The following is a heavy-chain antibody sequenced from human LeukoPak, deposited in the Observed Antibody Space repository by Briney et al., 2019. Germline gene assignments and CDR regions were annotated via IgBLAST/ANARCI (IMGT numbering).Heavy chain of an antibody. D-gene: IGHD3-9*01. Sequence: PGGSLRLSCAASGLTFSSYGMSWVRQAPGKGLEWVSAISGSGGSTYYADSVKGRFTISRDNSKTTVFLQMNSLRAEDTAVYYCAVSVRFERVWHYFNNWGQGTQVTVSS. CDR2: ISGSGGST. CDR1: GLTFSSYG. J-gene: IGHJ4*02. V-gene: IGHV3-23*01. CDR3: AVSVRFERVWHYFNN.